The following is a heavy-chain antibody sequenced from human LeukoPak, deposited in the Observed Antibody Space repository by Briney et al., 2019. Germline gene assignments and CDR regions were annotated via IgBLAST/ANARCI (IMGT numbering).Heavy chain of an antibody. CDR2: ISWDGSVS. J-gene: IGHJ4*02. CDR3: AKELGSTLVQDSSRFFGS. CDR1: GFTFSSYG. Sequence: PGGSLRLSCAASGFTFSSYGIHWVRQAPGKGLEWVAVISWDGSVSHYADSVKGRIAISRDNSKRTMYLQMSNLRAEDTAVYYCAKELGSTLVQDSSRFFGSWGQGTLVTVSS. V-gene: IGHV3-30*18. D-gene: IGHD3-10*01.